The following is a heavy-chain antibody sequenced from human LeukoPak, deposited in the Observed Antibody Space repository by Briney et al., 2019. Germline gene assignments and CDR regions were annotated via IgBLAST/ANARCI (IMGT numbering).Heavy chain of an antibody. CDR2: IYYSGST. J-gene: IGHJ3*02. V-gene: IGHV4-59*08. CDR1: GGSISSYY. CDR3: AKTIIDSSGYLEAFDI. D-gene: IGHD3-22*01. Sequence: SETLSLTCTVSGGSISSYYWSWIRQPPGKGLEWIGYIYYSGSTNYNPSLKSRVTISVDTSKNQLSLKLSSVTAADTAVYYCAKTIIDSSGYLEAFDIWGQGTMVTVSS.